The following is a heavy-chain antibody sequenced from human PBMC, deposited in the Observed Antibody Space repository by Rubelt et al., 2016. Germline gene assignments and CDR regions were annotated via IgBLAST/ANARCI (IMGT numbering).Heavy chain of an antibody. CDR1: GYTFTSYG. J-gene: IGHJ5*02. Sequence: QVQLVQSGAEVKKPGASVKVSCKASGYTFTSYGISWVRQAPGQGLEWMGWISAYNGTTNYAQKLQGGATMTTDTSTSTAYMELRSLRSDETAVYYCARDKEWLATRGFQNWFDPWGQGTLVTVSS. CDR3: ARDKEWLATRGFQNWFDP. D-gene: IGHD6-19*01. CDR2: ISAYNGTT. V-gene: IGHV1-18*01.